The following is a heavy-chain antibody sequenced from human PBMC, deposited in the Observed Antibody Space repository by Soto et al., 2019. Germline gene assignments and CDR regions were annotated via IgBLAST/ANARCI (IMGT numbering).Heavy chain of an antibody. V-gene: IGHV1-18*01. Sequence: ASVKVSCKVSGYIFTSYGISWVRQAPGQGLEWMGWISAYNGNTNFAQKFQGRVTMTTDTSTSTAYMELKSLRSDDTAVYYCARGDRQRGSGYSAYWGQGTLVTVSS. D-gene: IGHD3-22*01. CDR1: GYIFTSYG. CDR3: ARGDRQRGSGYSAY. CDR2: ISAYNGNT. J-gene: IGHJ4*02.